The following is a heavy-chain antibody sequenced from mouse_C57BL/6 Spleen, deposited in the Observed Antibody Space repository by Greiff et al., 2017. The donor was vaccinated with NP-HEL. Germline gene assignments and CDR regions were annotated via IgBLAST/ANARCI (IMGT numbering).Heavy chain of an antibody. CDR2: IRLKSDNYAT. Sequence: EVKLVESGGGLVQPGGSMKLSCVASGFTFSNYWMNWVRQSPEKGLEWVAQIRLKSDNYATHYAESVKGRFTISRDDSKSSVYLQMNNLRAEDTGIYYCTAPLYGNYLAYWGQGTLVTVSA. V-gene: IGHV6-3*01. D-gene: IGHD2-1*01. CDR1: GFTFSNYW. J-gene: IGHJ3*01. CDR3: TAPLYGNYLAY.